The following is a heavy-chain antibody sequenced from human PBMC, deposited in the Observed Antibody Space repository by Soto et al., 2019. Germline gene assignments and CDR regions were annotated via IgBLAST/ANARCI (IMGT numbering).Heavy chain of an antibody. D-gene: IGHD1-26*01. Sequence: ASVKVSCKASGYTFMSYPLHWVRQAPGQRPEWMGWINAYNGNTNYAQKFQGRLTMTTDTSTSTAYMELNSLRAEDTAVYYCAKGFGNYWAFDYWGQGTLVTVSS. CDR2: INAYNGNT. CDR3: AKGFGNYWAFDY. CDR1: GYTFMSYP. J-gene: IGHJ4*02. V-gene: IGHV1-3*01.